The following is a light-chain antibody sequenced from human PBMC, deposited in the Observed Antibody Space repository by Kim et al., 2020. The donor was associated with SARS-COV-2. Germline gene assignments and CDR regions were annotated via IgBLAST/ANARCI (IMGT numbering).Light chain of an antibody. CDR1: QSLSNN. J-gene: IGKJ1*01. CDR3: QQYNIWPRT. Sequence: EVVLSQSPATLSVSPGERATLSCRAGQSLSNNLAWYQQKAGQAPRLLLYGASTRATGIPARFSASGSGTEFTLTINSLQSEDFAVYYCQQYNIWPRTFGQGTKVDIK. V-gene: IGKV3-15*01. CDR2: GAS.